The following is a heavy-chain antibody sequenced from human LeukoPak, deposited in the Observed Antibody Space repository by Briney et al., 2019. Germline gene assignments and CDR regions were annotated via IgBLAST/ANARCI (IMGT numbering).Heavy chain of an antibody. V-gene: IGHV3-11*01. J-gene: IGHJ4*02. D-gene: IGHD4-17*01. CDR1: GFTFSDYY. CDR2: ISNSGSTI. Sequence: GGSLRLSCAASGFTFSDYYMSWIRQAPGKGLEWVSYISNSGSTIYQADSVKGRFTISRDDAKNSLYLQMNSLRAEDTALYYCARVGIYGDYGRYFDYWGQGTLVTVSS. CDR3: ARVGIYGDYGRYFDY.